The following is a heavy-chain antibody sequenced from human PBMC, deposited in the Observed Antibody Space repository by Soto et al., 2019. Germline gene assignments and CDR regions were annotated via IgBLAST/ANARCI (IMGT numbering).Heavy chain of an antibody. CDR1: GYSFTSYW. Sequence: GESLKISCKGSGYSFTSYWIGWVRQMPGKGLEWMGIIYPGDSDTRYSPSFQGQVTISADKSISTAYLQWSSLKASDTAMYYCARHGLDILTGYYNPSYYYYYMDVWGKGTTVTVSS. CDR2: IYPGDSDT. D-gene: IGHD3-9*01. J-gene: IGHJ6*03. V-gene: IGHV5-51*01. CDR3: ARHGLDILTGYYNPSYYYYYMDV.